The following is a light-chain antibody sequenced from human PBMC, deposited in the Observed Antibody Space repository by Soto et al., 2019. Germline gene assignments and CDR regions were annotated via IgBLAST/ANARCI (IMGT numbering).Light chain of an antibody. CDR1: SSAVGPYPY. CDR3: CSYADGSIYF. V-gene: IGLV2-14*03. CDR2: YVV. J-gene: IGLJ1*01. Sequence: TQPACVSGCPGQSITISWTGTSSAVGPYPYISWYLHSPDQAPQLLIYYVVHRPSGVSSRFSGSKSGNTASLTISGLQAEDEGDYYCCSYADGSIYFFGTGTKVTVL.